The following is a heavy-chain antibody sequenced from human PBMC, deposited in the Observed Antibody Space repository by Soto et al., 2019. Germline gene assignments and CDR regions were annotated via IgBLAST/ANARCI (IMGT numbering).Heavy chain of an antibody. CDR2: ISVYSGNT. CDR1: GYTFTSYG. Sequence: ASVKVSCRASGYTFTSYGISWVRQAPGQGLEWMAWISVYSGNTNYAQKLQGRVTMTTDTSTTTAYMELRRLRSDATAVDHCARGGWDSYHEYWGQGTLVTV. D-gene: IGHD1-26*01. CDR3: ARGGWDSYHEY. V-gene: IGHV1-18*01. J-gene: IGHJ4*02.